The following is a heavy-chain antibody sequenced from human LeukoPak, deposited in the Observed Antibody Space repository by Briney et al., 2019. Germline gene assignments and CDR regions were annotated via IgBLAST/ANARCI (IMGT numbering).Heavy chain of an antibody. D-gene: IGHD4-23*01. Sequence: ASVKVSCKASVYTFTVYSMHWVREAPGQGLEWMGCINPNSGGTNYAQKFQGRVTMTRDTSISTGYLELSRLRSDDTAVYYCAREGRWAWGQGTLVTVSS. CDR3: AREGRWA. V-gene: IGHV1-2*02. J-gene: IGHJ5*02. CDR2: INPNSGGT. CDR1: VYTFTVYS.